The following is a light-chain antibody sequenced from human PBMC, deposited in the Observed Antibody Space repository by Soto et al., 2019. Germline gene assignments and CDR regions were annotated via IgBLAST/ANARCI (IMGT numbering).Light chain of an antibody. CDR3: QQSGSSPRT. Sequence: EIVLTQSPGTLSLSPGERATLSCRASQSVRNVYLAWYQQKPGQAPRLLIYDASNRATGIPDRFSGSGSATDFTLTINRLEPDAFAVYYCQQSGSSPRTFGQGTKLEI. CDR1: QSVRNVY. J-gene: IGKJ2*01. V-gene: IGKV3-20*01. CDR2: DAS.